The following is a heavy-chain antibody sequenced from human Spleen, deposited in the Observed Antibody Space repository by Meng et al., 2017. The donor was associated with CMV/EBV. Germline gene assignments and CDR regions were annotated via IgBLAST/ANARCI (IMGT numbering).Heavy chain of an antibody. J-gene: IGHJ6*02. V-gene: IGHV3-30-3*01. CDR2: ISYDGSNK. D-gene: IGHD5-12*01. Sequence: GGSLRLSCAASGFTFSHYAIHWVRQAPGKGLEWVAVISYDGSNKYYADSVKGRFTISRDNSKNTLSLHMNSLRIDDTAVYYCARVHTSGYPPHFYYSGMDVWGPGTSVTVSS. CDR1: GFTFSHYA. CDR3: ARVHTSGYPPHFYYSGMDV.